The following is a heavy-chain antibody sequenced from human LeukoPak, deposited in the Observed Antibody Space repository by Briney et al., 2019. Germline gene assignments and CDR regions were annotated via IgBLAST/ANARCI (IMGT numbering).Heavy chain of an antibody. CDR2: MNPNSGNT. CDR3: ARFVPVTPALSYYYYYGMDV. V-gene: IGHV1-8*01. J-gene: IGHJ6*02. D-gene: IGHD4-17*01. CDR1: GYTFTSYD. Sequence: GSVKVSCKASGYTFTSYDINWVRQATGQGLEWMGWMNPNSGNTGYAQKFQGRVTMTRNTSISTAYMELSSLRSEDTAVYYCARFVPVTPALSYYYYYGMDVWGQGTTVTVSS.